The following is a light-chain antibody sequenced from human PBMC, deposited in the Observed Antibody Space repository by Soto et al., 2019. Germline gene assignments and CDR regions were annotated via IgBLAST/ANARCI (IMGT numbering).Light chain of an antibody. Sequence: DIQMSQSPSPLYASVGDRVTITCRASQTISNWLAWYQQRPGKAPRLLIYGASNLESGAPSRFSGSGSGTEFTLTISSLQPDDFATYYCQQDKTSSRVFGPGTKVDIK. J-gene: IGKJ1*01. V-gene: IGKV1-5*01. CDR2: GAS. CDR1: QTISNW. CDR3: QQDKTSSRV.